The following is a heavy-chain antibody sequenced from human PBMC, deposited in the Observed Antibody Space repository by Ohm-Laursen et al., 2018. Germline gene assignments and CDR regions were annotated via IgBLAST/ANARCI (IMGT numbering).Heavy chain of an antibody. V-gene: IGHV3-48*03. J-gene: IGHJ3*02. D-gene: IGHD2/OR15-2a*01. CDR2: ITSSGSTI. CDR1: GFTFSSYE. CDR3: ARDPTFHAFDI. Sequence: SLRLSCSASGFTFSSYEMNWVRQAPGKGLEWVSYITSSGSTIYYADSVKGRFTISRDNAKNSLYLQINSLKGEDTAVYFCARDPTFHAFDIWGQGTMVTVSS.